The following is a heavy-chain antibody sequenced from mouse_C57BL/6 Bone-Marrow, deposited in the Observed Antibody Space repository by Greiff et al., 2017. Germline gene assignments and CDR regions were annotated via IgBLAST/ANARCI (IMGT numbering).Heavy chain of an antibody. V-gene: IGHV5-6*01. CDR2: ISSGGSYT. J-gene: IGHJ4*01. CDR3: SRERYYGNYRAMDY. CDR1: GFTFSSYG. Sequence: EVKLQESGGDLVKPGGSLKLSCAASGFTFSSYGMSWVRQTPDKRLEWVATISSGGSYTYYPDSVKGRFTISRDNAKNTLYLQMSSLKSEDTAMYYCSRERYYGNYRAMDYWGQGTSVTVSS. D-gene: IGHD2-1*01.